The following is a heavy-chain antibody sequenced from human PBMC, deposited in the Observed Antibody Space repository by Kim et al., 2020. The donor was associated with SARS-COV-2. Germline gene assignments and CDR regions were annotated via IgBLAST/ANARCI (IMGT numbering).Heavy chain of an antibody. CDR3: ASQILIYDMLTGYYNRGAFDI. CDR1: GYSFTSYW. V-gene: IGHV5-51*01. CDR2: IYPGDSDT. J-gene: IGHJ3*02. Sequence: GESLKISCKGSGYSFTSYWIGWVRQMPGKGLEWMGIIYPGDSDTRYSPSFQGQVTISADKSISTAYLQWSSLKASDTAMYYCASQILIYDMLTGYYNRGAFDIWGQGTMVTVSS. D-gene: IGHD3-9*01.